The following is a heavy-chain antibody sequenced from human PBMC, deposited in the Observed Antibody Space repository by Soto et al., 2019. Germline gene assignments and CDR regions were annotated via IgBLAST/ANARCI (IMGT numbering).Heavy chain of an antibody. D-gene: IGHD3-3*01. CDR1: GGSISSSSYY. CDR2: IYYSGST. CDR3: AKRSPTDYDFWSGSYYYYYMDV. J-gene: IGHJ6*03. V-gene: IGHV4-39*01. Sequence: SETLSLTCTVSGGSISSSSYYWGWIRQPPGKGLEWIGSIYYSGSTYYNPSLKSRVTISVDTSKNQFSLKLSSVTAADTAVYYCAKRSPTDYDFWSGSYYYYYMDVWGKGTTVTVS.